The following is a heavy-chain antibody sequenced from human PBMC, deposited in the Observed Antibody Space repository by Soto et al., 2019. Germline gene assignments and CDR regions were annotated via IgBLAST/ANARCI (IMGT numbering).Heavy chain of an antibody. CDR1: GFPFSSYA. Sequence: PGGSLRLSCAASGFPFSSYAMSWVRQAPGKGLEWVSAISGSGGSTYYADSVKGRFTISRDNSKNTLYLQMNSLRAEDTAVYYCAKVSYQPGIAVAGTVESFDYWGQGTLVTSPQ. V-gene: IGHV3-23*01. D-gene: IGHD6-19*01. CDR2: ISGSGGST. J-gene: IGHJ4*02. CDR3: AKVSYQPGIAVAGTVESFDY.